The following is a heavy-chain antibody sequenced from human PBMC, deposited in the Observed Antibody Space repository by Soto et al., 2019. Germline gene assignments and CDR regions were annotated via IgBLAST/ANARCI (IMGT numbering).Heavy chain of an antibody. J-gene: IGHJ6*03. CDR1: GGSISSYY. D-gene: IGHD3-10*01. CDR2: IYYSGGT. Sequence: PSETLSLTCTVSGGSISSYYWSWIRQPPGKGLEWIGYIYYSGGTNYNPSLKSRVTISVDTSKNQFSLKRSSVTAADAAVYYCARSSDLRLYFHEDYYYYMDVWGKGTTGTVSS. CDR3: ARSSDLRLYFHEDYYYYMDV. V-gene: IGHV4-59*01.